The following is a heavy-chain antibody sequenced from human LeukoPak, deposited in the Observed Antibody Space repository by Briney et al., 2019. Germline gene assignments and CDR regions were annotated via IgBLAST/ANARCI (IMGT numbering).Heavy chain of an antibody. V-gene: IGHV4-4*02. J-gene: IGHJ1*01. CDR1: GVSITSINW. Sequence: SETLSLTCAVSGVSITSINWWSWVRQPPGKGLEWIGETYHNGDTNYNPSLRSRVTISVDKSKNQFSLKVTSVTAADTAVYYCSRGGAARLHFQNWGQGTLVTVSS. CDR2: TYHNGDT. D-gene: IGHD6-6*01. CDR3: SRGGAARLHFQN.